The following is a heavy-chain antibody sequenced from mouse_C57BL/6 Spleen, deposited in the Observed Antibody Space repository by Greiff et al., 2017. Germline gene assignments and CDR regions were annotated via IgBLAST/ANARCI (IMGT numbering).Heavy chain of an antibody. CDR3: AREETYYGSSSYWYFDV. V-gene: IGHV1-20*01. Sequence: EVQLQQSGPELVKPGDSVKISCKASGYSFTGYFMNWVMQSHGKSLEWIGRINPYNGDTFYNQKFKGKATLTVDKSSSTAHMELRSLTSEDSAVXYCAREETYYGSSSYWYFDVWGTGTTVTVSS. J-gene: IGHJ1*03. CDR2: INPYNGDT. CDR1: GYSFTGYF. D-gene: IGHD1-1*01.